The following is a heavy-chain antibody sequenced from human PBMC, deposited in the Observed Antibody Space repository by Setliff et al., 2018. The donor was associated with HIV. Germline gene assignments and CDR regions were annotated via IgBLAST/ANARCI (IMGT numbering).Heavy chain of an antibody. CDR3: ARGRKKTLAVSGTRYFDF. Sequence: SETLSLTCTVYGGSFSNYYTNWIRQPPGKGLEWIGELSPSGTTRSNPSLQSRVTISLDTSNNQFSLKLTSVTAADTAMYYCARGRKKTLAVSGTRYFDFWGQGTLVTVSS. CDR1: GGSFSNYY. D-gene: IGHD6-19*01. J-gene: IGHJ4*02. V-gene: IGHV4-34*01. CDR2: LSPSGTT.